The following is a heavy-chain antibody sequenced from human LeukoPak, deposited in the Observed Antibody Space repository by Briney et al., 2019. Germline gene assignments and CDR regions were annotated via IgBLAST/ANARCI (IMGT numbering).Heavy chain of an antibody. V-gene: IGHV3-74*01. J-gene: IGHJ5*02. CDR1: GFTFSTYW. CDR3: ATAEWELRGWFDP. D-gene: IGHD1-26*01. CDR2: INSDLSSP. Sequence: PGESLRLSCAASGFTFSTYWMHSVRHAPGKGLVWVSRINSDLSSPSYADSVRGRFTIYWNNARNTPFLEMDCFTSQETAVFYVATAEWELRGWFDPWGQGTLVTVSS.